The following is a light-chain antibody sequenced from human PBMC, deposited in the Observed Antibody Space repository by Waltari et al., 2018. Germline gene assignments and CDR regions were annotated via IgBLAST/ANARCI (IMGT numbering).Light chain of an antibody. CDR3: AVWDDSLNGCV. Sequence: LTQPPSASGTPGQRVTISCSGGSSNIGSNTVNWYQQLPGTAPKPLIFSHNQRPSGVPDRFSGSQSGTSASLSISGLQSEDEADYYCAVWDDSLNGCVFGTGTKVTVL. J-gene: IGLJ1*01. CDR1: SSNIGSNT. V-gene: IGLV1-44*01. CDR2: SHN.